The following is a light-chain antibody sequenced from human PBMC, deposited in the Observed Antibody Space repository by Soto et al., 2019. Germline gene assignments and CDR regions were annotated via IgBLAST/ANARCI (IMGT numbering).Light chain of an antibody. CDR2: GSS. CDR1: QSVRSTH. Sequence: EIMLTQSPGALSLFPGERVTVSCRASQSVRSTHLAWYQQNPGQAPRLLIYGSSYRATGIPDRFSGSGSGTDFTLTIRRLEPEDFGVYYCQQYDSSPTFGQGTRLEI. V-gene: IGKV3-20*01. J-gene: IGKJ5*01. CDR3: QQYDSSPT.